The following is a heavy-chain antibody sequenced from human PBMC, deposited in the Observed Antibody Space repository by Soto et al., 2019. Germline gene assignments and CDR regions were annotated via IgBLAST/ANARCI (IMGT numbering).Heavy chain of an antibody. D-gene: IGHD3-16*01. CDR2: INPYNGNT. CDR1: GYTFTSYG. J-gene: IGHJ4*02. Sequence: QVQLVQSGAEVKKPGASVKVSCKASGYTFTSYGISWLRQAPGQGLEWMGWINPYNGNTNYAQKLQGRVTMNTDTSTNTASMELRSLRSDDTAVYYCARDWFGIDYWGQGTLVTVSS. CDR3: ARDWFGIDY. V-gene: IGHV1-18*01.